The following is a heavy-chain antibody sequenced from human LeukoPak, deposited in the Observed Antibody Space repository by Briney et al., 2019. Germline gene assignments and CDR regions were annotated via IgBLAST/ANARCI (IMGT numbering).Heavy chain of an antibody. D-gene: IGHD4-17*01. Sequence: ASVKVSCKASGYTFTGYYMHWVRQAPGQGLEWMGWINPNSGGTNYAQKFQGRVTMTRDTSISTAYMALSRLRSDDTAVYYCASDYGDYTEAFDIWGQGTMVTVSS. CDR2: INPNSGGT. J-gene: IGHJ3*02. CDR1: GYTFTGYY. CDR3: ASDYGDYTEAFDI. V-gene: IGHV1-2*02.